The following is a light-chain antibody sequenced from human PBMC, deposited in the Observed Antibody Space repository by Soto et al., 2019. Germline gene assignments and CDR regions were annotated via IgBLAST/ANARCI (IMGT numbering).Light chain of an antibody. CDR3: QSYDLSLRGYV. V-gene: IGLV1-40*01. CDR1: SSNIGAGYD. CDR2: LTN. Sequence: QSVLTQPPSVSGAPGQRVTVSCTGSSSNIGAGYDVNWYQQLLGTAPKLLISLTNHRPSGVPDRFSGSKSGTSASLAITGLQAEDEADYYCQSYDLSLRGYVLGTGTKLTVL. J-gene: IGLJ1*01.